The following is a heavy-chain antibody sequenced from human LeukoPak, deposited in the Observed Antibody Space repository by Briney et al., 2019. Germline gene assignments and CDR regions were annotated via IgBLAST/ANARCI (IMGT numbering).Heavy chain of an antibody. Sequence: GGSLRLSCAASGFTFDDCAMHWVRQAPGKGLEWVSGINWNSGRIDYADSVKGRFTISRDNAENSLYLQMNSLRTEDTAFYYCAKDRGGQVVTAFDSWGQGTLVTVSS. CDR3: AKDRGGQVVTAFDS. V-gene: IGHV3-9*01. CDR2: INWNSGRI. J-gene: IGHJ4*02. CDR1: GFTFDDCA. D-gene: IGHD2-21*02.